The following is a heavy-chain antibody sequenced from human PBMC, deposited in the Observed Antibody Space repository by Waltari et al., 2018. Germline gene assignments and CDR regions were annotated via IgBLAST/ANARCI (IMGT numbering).Heavy chain of an antibody. Sequence: QVQLVQSGAEVKKPGASVKVSCKVSGYTLTDLSIHWVRQAPGKGLEWMGGFDPEDGETIYAQKFQGRVTMTEDTSTDTAYMELSSLRSEDTAVYYCTAVAGGAGAFDIWGQGTMVTVSS. D-gene: IGHD6-19*01. CDR2: FDPEDGET. CDR1: GYTLTDLS. J-gene: IGHJ3*02. V-gene: IGHV1-24*01. CDR3: TAVAGGAGAFDI.